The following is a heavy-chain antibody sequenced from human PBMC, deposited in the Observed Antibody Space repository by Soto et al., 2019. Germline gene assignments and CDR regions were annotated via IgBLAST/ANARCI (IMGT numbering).Heavy chain of an antibody. CDR2: VYYTGST. V-gene: IGHV4-4*02. D-gene: IGHD3-10*01. CDR1: GGSVSTSNW. J-gene: IGHJ6*03. Sequence: SETLSLTCAVSGGSVSTSNWWSWVRPSPGKGLEWIGEVYYTGSTNYNPSLKSRVTIFLDKSENQFSLILNSVTAADTAVYYCARGGDYPYFYMDVWGKGTTVTVSS. CDR3: ARGGDYPYFYMDV.